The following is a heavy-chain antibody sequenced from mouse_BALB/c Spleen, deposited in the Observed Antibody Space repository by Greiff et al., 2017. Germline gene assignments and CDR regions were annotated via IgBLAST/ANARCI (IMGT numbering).Heavy chain of an antibody. CDR3: ARGGAWFAY. J-gene: IGHJ3*01. V-gene: IGHV5-4*02. D-gene: IGHD1-1*02. CDR1: GFTFSDYY. CDR2: ISDGGSYT. Sequence: EVMLVESGGGLVKPGGSLKLSCAASGFTFSDYYMYWVRQTPEKRLEWVATISDGGSYTYYPDSVKGRFTISRDNAKNNLYLQMSSLKSEDTAMYYCARGGAWFAYWGQGTLVTVSA.